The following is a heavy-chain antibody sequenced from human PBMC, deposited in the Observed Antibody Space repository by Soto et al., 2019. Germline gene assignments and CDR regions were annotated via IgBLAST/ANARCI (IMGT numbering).Heavy chain of an antibody. D-gene: IGHD2-21*02. V-gene: IGHV3-33*01. CDR1: GFTFSSYG. CDR2: SWLDGSKK. CDR3: ARDCGGDCYGEYFKH. J-gene: IGHJ1*01. Sequence: QVQLVESGGGVVQPGRSLRLSCAASGFTFSSYGIHWVRQAPGKGLEWVTLSWLDGSKKYYADSVKGRFTMSRDDSKNTVYLQMNSLRAEDTAMYYCARDCGGDCYGEYFKHLGQATLVTVAS.